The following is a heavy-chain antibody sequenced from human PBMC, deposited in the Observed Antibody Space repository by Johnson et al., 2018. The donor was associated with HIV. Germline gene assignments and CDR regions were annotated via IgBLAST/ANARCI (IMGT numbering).Heavy chain of an antibody. V-gene: IGHV3-30*04. J-gene: IGHJ3*02. Sequence: QVQLVESGGGLVQPGGSLRLSCAASGFTFSSYAMHWVRQAPGKGLEWVAVISYDGSNKYYADSVKGRFTISRDNSNNILYLQMNSLRVEDTAVYYCAKVAVATAAGGVALDIWGPGTMVTVS. CDR2: ISYDGSNK. CDR3: AKVAVATAAGGVALDI. D-gene: IGHD6-13*01. CDR1: GFTFSSYA.